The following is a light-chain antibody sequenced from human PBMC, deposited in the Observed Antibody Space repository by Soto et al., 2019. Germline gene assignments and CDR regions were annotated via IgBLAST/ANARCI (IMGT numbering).Light chain of an antibody. CDR2: EVT. CDR3: RSYVGSDVSV. Sequence: QGARTDTASASGSPGHSVRIPCTGTRRDVGGYNYVAWYQQHPGKAPELMIYEVTKRPSGVPDRFSGSKSGNTAFLAGSGLQPGDEADYYCRSYVGSDVSVFGTGTKVTVL. V-gene: IGLV2-8*01. CDR1: RRDVGGYNY. J-gene: IGLJ1*01.